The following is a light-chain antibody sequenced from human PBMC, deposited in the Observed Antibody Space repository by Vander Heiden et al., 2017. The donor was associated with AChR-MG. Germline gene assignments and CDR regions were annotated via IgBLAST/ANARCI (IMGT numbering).Light chain of an antibody. J-gene: IGKJ3*01. CDR1: QGISSY. CDR2: TAS. V-gene: IGKV1-9*01. Sequence: DIQLTQSPSFLSASVGDRVTITCRASQGISSYLAWYQQRPGKAPKLLIYTASTLHSGVPSRFSGSGSGTEFTLTISNLQPEDFATYYCQQLYGYQFGPGTKVDIK. CDR3: QQLYGYQ.